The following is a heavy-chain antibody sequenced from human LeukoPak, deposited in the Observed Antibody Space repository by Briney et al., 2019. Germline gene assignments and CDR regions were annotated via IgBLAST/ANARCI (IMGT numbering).Heavy chain of an antibody. CDR3: ARGDLAIVATIPVD. Sequence: PSETLSLTCTVSGASISSSNYYWGWIRQPPGRGLEWIGSVYYSGSTYYNPSLKSRVTMSVDTSKNQFSLKLTSVTAADTAVYYCARGDLAIVATIPVDWGQGTLVTVSS. J-gene: IGHJ4*02. D-gene: IGHD5-12*01. V-gene: IGHV4-39*07. CDR1: GASISSSNYY. CDR2: VYYSGST.